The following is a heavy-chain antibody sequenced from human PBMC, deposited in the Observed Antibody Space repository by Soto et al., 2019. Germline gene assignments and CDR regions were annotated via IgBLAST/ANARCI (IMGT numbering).Heavy chain of an antibody. D-gene: IGHD6-13*01. Sequence: ASVKVSCKASGYTFTSYGISWVRQAPGQGLEWMGWISAYNGNTNYAQKLQGRVTMTTDTSTSTAYMELRSLRSDDTAVYYCARDTIPIQYSSSRSSLTAFDYWGQGTLVTVSS. J-gene: IGHJ4*02. CDR3: ARDTIPIQYSSSRSSLTAFDY. CDR1: GYTFTSYG. CDR2: ISAYNGNT. V-gene: IGHV1-18*04.